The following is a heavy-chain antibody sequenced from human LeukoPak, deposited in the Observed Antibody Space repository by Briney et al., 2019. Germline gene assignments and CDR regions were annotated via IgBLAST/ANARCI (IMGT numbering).Heavy chain of an antibody. D-gene: IGHD3-22*01. CDR2: IKQDRSEK. J-gene: IGHJ4*02. Sequence: GGSLRLSCAASGFTFSNYWMSWVRQAPGKGLEWVANIKQDRSEKYYADSVKGRFTISRDNSKNTLYLQMNSLRPEDSAVHYCAKDGRGSGYFPDYWGQGTLVTVSS. CDR3: AKDGRGSGYFPDY. V-gene: IGHV3-7*04. CDR1: GFTFSNYW.